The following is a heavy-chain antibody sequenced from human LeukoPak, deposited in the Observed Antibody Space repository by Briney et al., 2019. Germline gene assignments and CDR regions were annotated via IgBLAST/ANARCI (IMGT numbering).Heavy chain of an antibody. D-gene: IGHD6-19*01. J-gene: IGHJ4*02. CDR2: ISGSGVTM. Sequence: PGGSLRLSCAASGFTFSSYEMNWVRQAPGRGLEWVSYISGSGVTMYYADSVKGRFTISRDDAKNSLYLQMNSLRAEDTAVYYCAREDIRLDHFDYWGQGTLVTVSS. CDR3: AREDIRLDHFDY. CDR1: GFTFSSYE. V-gene: IGHV3-48*03.